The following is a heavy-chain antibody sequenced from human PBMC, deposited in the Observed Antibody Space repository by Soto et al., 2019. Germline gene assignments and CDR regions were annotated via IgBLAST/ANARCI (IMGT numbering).Heavy chain of an antibody. V-gene: IGHV3-13*01. CDR1: GFTFSDYN. CDR3: ARARSGCHAAMDF. CDR2: IGITGKT. J-gene: IGHJ4*02. D-gene: IGHD6-25*01. Sequence: WVTLRLSCLVSGFTFSDYNIPWVRQEEEKALEWVGTIGITGKTYSPESLEGRFTISREKVKNSLYLQISSLRAADTAVYSCARARSGCHAAMDFWGRGTLVTVSS.